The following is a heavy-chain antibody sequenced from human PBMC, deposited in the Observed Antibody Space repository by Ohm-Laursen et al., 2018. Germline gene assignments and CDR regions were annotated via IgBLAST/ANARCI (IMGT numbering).Heavy chain of an antibody. J-gene: IGHJ4*02. CDR3: ARYRYSGSYLAY. Sequence: SLRLSCSASGFTFRNYPMYWVRQAPGMGLEWVASITDNGAGTFYADSVRGRFTISRDNSKNSLYLQMNSLRAEDTAVYYCARYRYSGSYLAYWGQGTLVTVSS. V-gene: IGHV3-23*01. D-gene: IGHD1-26*01. CDR1: GFTFRNYP. CDR2: ITDNGAGT.